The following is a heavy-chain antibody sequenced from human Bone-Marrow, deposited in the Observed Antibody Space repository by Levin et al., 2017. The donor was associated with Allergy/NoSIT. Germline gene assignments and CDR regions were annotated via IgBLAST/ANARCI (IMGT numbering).Heavy chain of an antibody. CDR3: AIPSNRDFYAMDV. V-gene: IGHV4-39*07. D-gene: IGHD2/OR15-2a*01. CDR2: LYESGST. Sequence: PSQTLSLTCIVSGDSTSSSIYYWAWIRQSPGKGLEWIGSLYESGSTYYNPSLALRVPISLDMSKNQVSLNLTSVTAADTAVYYCAIPSNRDFYAMDVWGQGTTVTVSS. CDR1: GDSTSSSIYY. J-gene: IGHJ6*02.